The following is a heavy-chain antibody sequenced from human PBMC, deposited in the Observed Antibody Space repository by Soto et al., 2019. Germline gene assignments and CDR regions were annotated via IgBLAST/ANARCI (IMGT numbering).Heavy chain of an antibody. Sequence: GGSLRLSCAASGFTFSSYAMHWVRQAPGKGLEWVAVISYDGSNKYYADSVKGRFTISRDNSKNTLYLQMNSLRAEDTAVYYCARDIPHYYDSSGYFDYWGQGTLVTVSS. D-gene: IGHD3-22*01. J-gene: IGHJ4*02. CDR2: ISYDGSNK. V-gene: IGHV3-30-3*01. CDR1: GFTFSSYA. CDR3: ARDIPHYYDSSGYFDY.